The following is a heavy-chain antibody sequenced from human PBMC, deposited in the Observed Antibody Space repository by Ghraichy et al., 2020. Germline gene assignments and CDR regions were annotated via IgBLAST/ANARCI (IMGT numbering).Heavy chain of an antibody. Sequence: SETLSLTCTVSGGSISRFYWSWIRQPPGKGLEWIGYIYHSGTTSYNPSLMSRLTISVDTSKNQFSLKLSSVTAADTAVYYCARRGYSSGWSYNDYWGQGTLVTVSS. D-gene: IGHD6-19*01. J-gene: IGHJ4*02. CDR2: IYHSGTT. CDR3: ARRGYSSGWSYNDY. CDR1: GGSISRFY. V-gene: IGHV4-59*08.